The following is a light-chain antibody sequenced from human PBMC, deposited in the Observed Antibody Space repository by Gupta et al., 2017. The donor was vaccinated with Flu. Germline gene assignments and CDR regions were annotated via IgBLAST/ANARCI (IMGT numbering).Light chain of an antibody. Sequence: TISCTGSSSNIGAGYDVHWYQQLPGTAPKLLIYGNSNRPSGVPDRFSGSKSGTSASLAITGLQAEDEADYYCQSYDSSLSGNYVFGTGTKVTVL. CDR3: QSYDSSLSGNYV. CDR1: SSNIGAGYD. CDR2: GNS. J-gene: IGLJ1*01. V-gene: IGLV1-40*01.